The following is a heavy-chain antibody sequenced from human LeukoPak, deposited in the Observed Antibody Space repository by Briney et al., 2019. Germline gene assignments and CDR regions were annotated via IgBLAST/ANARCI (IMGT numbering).Heavy chain of an antibody. CDR3: AKRGVVIRGILVIGYHQEAYHYDF. V-gene: IGHV3-23*01. CDR2: MSGSGDGT. D-gene: IGHD3-10*01. Sequence: GGSLRLSCAASGFAFSNFAMSWVRQAPGKGLEWVSAMSGSGDGTYYADSVKGRFTISRDNSKNTLYLQMNSLRAEDTAVYYCAKRGVVIRGILVIGYHQEAYHYDFWGQGVLVTVSS. CDR1: GFAFSNFA. J-gene: IGHJ4*02.